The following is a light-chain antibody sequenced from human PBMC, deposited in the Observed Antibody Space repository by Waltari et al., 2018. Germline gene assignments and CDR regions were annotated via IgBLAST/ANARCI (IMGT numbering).Light chain of an antibody. J-gene: IGKJ2*01. V-gene: IGKV1-12*01. CDR3: QQGNSFPYT. Sequence: DIQMTQSPSSLSASVGDRVTITCRASQDIGSWLAWYQQKPGKAPKLLIYAASRVESGVPPRFSGSGSGTDFILAISSLQPEDCGTFYCQQGNSFPYTFGQGTKLEI. CDR2: AAS. CDR1: QDIGSW.